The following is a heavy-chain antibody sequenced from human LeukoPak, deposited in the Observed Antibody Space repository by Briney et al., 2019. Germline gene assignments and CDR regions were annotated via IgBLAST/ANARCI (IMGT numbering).Heavy chain of an antibody. CDR1: GYSISSGYY. CDR2: IYHSGST. D-gene: IGHD6-13*01. J-gene: IGHJ4*02. V-gene: IGHV4-38-2*02. Sequence: SETLSLTCTVSGYSISSGYYWGWIRQPPGKGLEWIGSIYHSGSTYYNPSLKSRVTISVDTSKNQFSLKLSSVTAADTAVYYCARLSSWYKYYFDYWGQGTLVTVSS. CDR3: ARLSSWYKYYFDY.